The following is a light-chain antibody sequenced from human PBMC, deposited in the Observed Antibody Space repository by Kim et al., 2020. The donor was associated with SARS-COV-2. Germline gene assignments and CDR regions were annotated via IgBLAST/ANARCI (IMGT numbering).Light chain of an antibody. J-gene: IGKJ2*03. CDR2: GAS. CDR3: QQYGSSPYS. V-gene: IGKV3-20*01. Sequence: LLPGEHATLSCRASQSVRSSYLAWYQQKPGQAPRLLIYGASSRATGIPDRFSGSGSGTDFTLTISRLEPEDFAVYYCQQYGSSPYSFGQGTKLEI. CDR1: QSVRSSY.